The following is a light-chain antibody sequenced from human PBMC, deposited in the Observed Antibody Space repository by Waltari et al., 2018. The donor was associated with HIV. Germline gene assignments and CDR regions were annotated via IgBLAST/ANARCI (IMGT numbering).Light chain of an antibody. Sequence: QSVLIQPPSASGTPGQRVTISCSGSSSNIGSNYVYWYQQLPGTAPKLLIYRNNQRPSGVPDRFSGSKSGTSASLAISGLRSEDEADYYCAAWDDSLSGLHWVFGGGTKLTVL. CDR1: SSNIGSNY. CDR2: RNN. V-gene: IGLV1-47*01. J-gene: IGLJ3*02. CDR3: AAWDDSLSGLHWV.